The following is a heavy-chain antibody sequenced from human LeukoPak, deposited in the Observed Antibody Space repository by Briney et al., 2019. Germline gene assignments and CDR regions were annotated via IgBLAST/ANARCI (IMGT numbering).Heavy chain of an antibody. Sequence: GRSLRLSCAASGFTFSSYGMHWVRQAPGKGLEWVAVIWYDGSNKYYADSVKGRFTISRDNSKNTLYLQMNSLRAEDTAVYYCARDLFITMVRGVYGMDVWGQGTTVTVSS. CDR3: ARDLFITMVRGVYGMDV. D-gene: IGHD3-10*01. CDR2: IWYDGSNK. V-gene: IGHV3-33*01. CDR1: GFTFSSYG. J-gene: IGHJ6*02.